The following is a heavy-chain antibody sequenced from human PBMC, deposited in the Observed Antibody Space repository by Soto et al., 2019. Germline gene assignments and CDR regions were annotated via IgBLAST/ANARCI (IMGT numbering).Heavy chain of an antibody. V-gene: IGHV2-70*01. J-gene: IGHJ4*02. CDR2: IDWDDDK. CDR1: GFSLSTSGMC. CDR3: ARILLVEYGDPTFDY. Sequence: SGPTLVNPTQTLTLTCTFSGFSLSTSGMCVSWIRQPPGKALEWLALIDWDDDKYYSTSLKTRLTISKDTSKNQVVLTMTNMDPVDTATYYCARILLVEYGDPTFDYWGQGTLVTVSS. D-gene: IGHD4-17*01.